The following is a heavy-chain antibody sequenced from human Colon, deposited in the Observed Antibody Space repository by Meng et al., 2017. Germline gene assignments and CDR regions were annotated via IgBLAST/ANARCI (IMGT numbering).Heavy chain of an antibody. CDR3: ARVDTAMVSYWYFDL. D-gene: IGHD5-18*01. J-gene: IGHJ2*01. CDR2: INPNSGGT. Sequence: ASVKVSCKASGYTFTGYYMHWVRQAPGQGLEWMGWINPNSGGTNYAQKLQGRVTMTRDTSISTAYMELSRLRSDDTAVYYCARVDTAMVSYWYFDLWGPGTLVTVSS. V-gene: IGHV1-2*02. CDR1: GYTFTGYY.